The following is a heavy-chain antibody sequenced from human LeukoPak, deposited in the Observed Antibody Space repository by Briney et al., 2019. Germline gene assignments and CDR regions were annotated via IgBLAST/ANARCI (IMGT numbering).Heavy chain of an antibody. Sequence: KSSETLSLTCSVSGASMSNNDWGWIRQPPGKGLEWIGYISYTGSTSYTPSPKSRVKIFLETPRNQFSLEVNSVSAADTAVYYCARLQSANHDNGYYTGGFYYMDVWGKGTTVTVSS. CDR1: GASMSNND. CDR3: ARLQSANHDNGYYTGGFYYMDV. J-gene: IGHJ6*03. D-gene: IGHD4-17*01. CDR2: ISYTGST. V-gene: IGHV4-59*08.